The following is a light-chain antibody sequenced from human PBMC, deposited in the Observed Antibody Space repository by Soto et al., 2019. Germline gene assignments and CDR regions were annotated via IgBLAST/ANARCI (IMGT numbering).Light chain of an antibody. CDR2: GAS. V-gene: IGKV3-20*01. CDR3: QQYGSSPPWT. J-gene: IGKJ1*01. Sequence: EIVLTQSPGTLSLSPGERATLSCRASQSVSSSYLAWYQQKPGQAPRLLIYGASSRDTGIPDRFSGSGSGTDCTLTISRLEPEDFAVYYCQQYGSSPPWTFGQGTKVEIK. CDR1: QSVSSSY.